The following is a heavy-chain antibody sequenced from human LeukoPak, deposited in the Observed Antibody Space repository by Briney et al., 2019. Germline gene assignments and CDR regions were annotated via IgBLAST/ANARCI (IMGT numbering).Heavy chain of an antibody. J-gene: IGHJ4*02. CDR2: ISWNSGSI. D-gene: IGHD6-6*01. V-gene: IGHV3-9*01. Sequence: GGSLRLSCAASGFTFDDYAMHWVRQAPGKGLEWVSGISWNSGSIGYADSVKGRFTISRDNAKNSLYLQMNSLRAEDTALYYCAKGGIAARLTWFDYWGQGTLVTVSS. CDR1: GFTFDDYA. CDR3: AKGGIAARLTWFDY.